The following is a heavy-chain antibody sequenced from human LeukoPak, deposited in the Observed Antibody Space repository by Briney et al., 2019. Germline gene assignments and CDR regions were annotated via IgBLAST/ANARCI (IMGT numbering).Heavy chain of an antibody. J-gene: IGHJ6*02. CDR1: GGTFSSYA. Sequence: SVKVSCKASGGTFSSYAISWVRQAPGQGLEWMGGIIPIFGTANYAQKFQGRVTITADESTSTAYMELSSLRPEDTAVYYCAREVIQLWPGSTDYYGMDVWGQGTTVTVSS. CDR2: IIPIFGTA. V-gene: IGHV1-69*13. CDR3: AREVIQLWPGSTDYYGMDV. D-gene: IGHD5-18*01.